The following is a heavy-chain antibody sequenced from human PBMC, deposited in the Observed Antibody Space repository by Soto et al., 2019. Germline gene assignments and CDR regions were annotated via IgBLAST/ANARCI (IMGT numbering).Heavy chain of an antibody. J-gene: IGHJ6*02. CDR2: INPSGGST. V-gene: IGHV1-46*01. CDR3: AREVTITYYGMDV. CDR1: GYTFPSYY. Sequence: ASVKVSCKASGYTFPSYYMHWVRQAPGQGLQWMGIINPSGGSTTYAQKFQGRVTMTRDTSTSTVYMELSSLRSEDTAVYYCAREVTITYYGMDVWGQGTTVTVSS. D-gene: IGHD3-9*01.